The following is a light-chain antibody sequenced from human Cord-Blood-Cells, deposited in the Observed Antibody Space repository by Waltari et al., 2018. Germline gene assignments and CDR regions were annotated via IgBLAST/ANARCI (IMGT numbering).Light chain of an antibody. CDR3: QQYYSTPRT. Sequence: DIVMTQSPDSLAVSLGERDTINCKSSQSVLYSSNNKNYLAWYQQKPGQPPKLLIYWAYTRESGVPDRFSGSGSGTDFTLTISSLQAEDVAVYYCQQYYSTPRTFGQGTKVEIK. CDR2: WAY. CDR1: QSVLYSSNNKNY. V-gene: IGKV4-1*01. J-gene: IGKJ1*01.